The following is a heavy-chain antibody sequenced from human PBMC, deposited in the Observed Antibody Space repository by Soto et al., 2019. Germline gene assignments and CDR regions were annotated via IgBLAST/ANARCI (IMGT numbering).Heavy chain of an antibody. Sequence: VPLVQSGSEVKKPGASVKVSCKASGFTFTSYGISWVRQAPGQGLEWMAWISIYNDNTMYAQKFQGRITMTTDTSTSTAYMELRSLRSDDTAVYYCARETYYFGSGTYDDGMDVWGQGTTVTVSS. CDR2: ISIYNDNT. D-gene: IGHD3-10*01. V-gene: IGHV1-18*04. J-gene: IGHJ6*02. CDR3: ARETYYFGSGTYDDGMDV. CDR1: GFTFTSYG.